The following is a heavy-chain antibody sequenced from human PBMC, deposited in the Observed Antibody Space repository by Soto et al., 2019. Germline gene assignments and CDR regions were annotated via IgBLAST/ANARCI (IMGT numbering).Heavy chain of an antibody. CDR1: GFSFSNFA. CDR2: ISGSGDKT. J-gene: IGHJ5*02. D-gene: IGHD6-13*01. V-gene: IGHV3-23*01. CDR3: AKDYASTWYWYFDP. Sequence: GSLRLSCSASGFSFSNFAMSWVRQAPGTGLEWVSSISGSGDKTYFLDSVKGRFTISRDNSKNTLYLHMNSLGAEDTAVYFCAKDYASTWYWYFDPWGQGTLVTVSS.